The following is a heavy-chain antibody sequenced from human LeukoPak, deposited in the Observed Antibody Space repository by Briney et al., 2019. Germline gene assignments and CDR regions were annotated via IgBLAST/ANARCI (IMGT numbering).Heavy chain of an antibody. J-gene: IGHJ4*02. CDR1: GFTFSNF. CDR3: ARMWRFPYFDY. V-gene: IGHV4-59*01. CDR2: IYYSGST. D-gene: IGHD2-21*01. Sequence: GSLRLSCAASGFTFSNFWSWIRQPPGKGLEWIGYIYYSGSTNYNPSLKSRVTISVDTSKNQFSLKLSSVTAADTAVYYCARMWRFPYFDYWGQGTLVTVSS.